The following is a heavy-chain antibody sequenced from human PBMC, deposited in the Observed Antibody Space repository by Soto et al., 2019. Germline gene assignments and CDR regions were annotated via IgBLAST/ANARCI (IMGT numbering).Heavy chain of an antibody. CDR3: ARQYSGSYYGYYGMDV. D-gene: IGHD1-26*01. Sequence: SETLSLTCTVSGGSISSSSYYWGWIRQPPGKGLEWIGSIYYSGSTYYNPSLKSRVTISVDTSKNQFSLKLSSVTAADTAVYYCARQYSGSYYGYYGMDVWGQGTTVTVSS. CDR1: GGSISSSSYY. V-gene: IGHV4-39*01. CDR2: IYYSGST. J-gene: IGHJ6*02.